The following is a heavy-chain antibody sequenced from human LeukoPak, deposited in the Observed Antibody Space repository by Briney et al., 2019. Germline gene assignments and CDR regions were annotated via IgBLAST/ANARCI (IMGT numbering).Heavy chain of an antibody. J-gene: IGHJ3*02. CDR1: GDTFGRYA. CDR3: ARGRLPGVDAFNI. Sequence: GASVKVSCKAPGDTFGRYALTWVRQAPGRGLEWLGGVIPISVTPNYAQNFQGRVTITTDESTSTAYMEMSSLRSEDTAMYYCARGRLPGVDAFNIWGQGTMVIVSS. V-gene: IGHV1-69*05. CDR2: VIPISVTP.